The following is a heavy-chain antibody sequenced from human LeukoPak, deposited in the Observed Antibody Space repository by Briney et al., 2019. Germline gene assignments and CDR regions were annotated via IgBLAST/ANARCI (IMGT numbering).Heavy chain of an antibody. D-gene: IGHD6-13*01. J-gene: IGHJ4*02. CDR2: IDGRSSPT. CDR3: ARGPRYSSSHFDY. Sequence: GGSLRLSCVASGFTFSFYAMTWVRQAPGKGLEWVSSIDGRSSPTYYADSVKGRFTISRDNSKNTLYLLLNSLRAEDTAVYYCARGPRYSSSHFDYWGQGTLVTVSS. CDR1: GFTFSFYA. V-gene: IGHV3-23*01.